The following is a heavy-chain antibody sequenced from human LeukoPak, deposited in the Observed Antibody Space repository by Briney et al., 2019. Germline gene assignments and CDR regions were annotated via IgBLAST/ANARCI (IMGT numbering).Heavy chain of an antibody. D-gene: IGHD5-24*01. CDR2: ISAYNGNT. V-gene: IGHV1-18*01. CDR3: ARDDGDGYNFPYFDY. CDR1: GYTLTSYG. J-gene: IGHJ4*02. Sequence: ASVKVSCKASGYTLTSYGISWVRQAPGQGLEWMGWISAYNGNTNYAQKLQGRVTMTTDTSTSTAYMELRSLRSDDTAVYYCARDDGDGYNFPYFDYWGQGTLVTVSS.